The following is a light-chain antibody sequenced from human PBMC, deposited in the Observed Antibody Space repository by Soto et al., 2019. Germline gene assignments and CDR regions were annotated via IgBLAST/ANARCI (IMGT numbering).Light chain of an antibody. Sequence: EIVMTQSPGTLSVSPGERVTLSCRASQSVSSKLVWYQRKPGQAPRLLIYGASNRATGIPDRFSGSGSGTDFTLTISRLEPEDFAVYYCQQYGSSPITFGQGTRLEIK. CDR1: QSVSSK. CDR3: QQYGSSPIT. V-gene: IGKV3-20*01. CDR2: GAS. J-gene: IGKJ5*01.